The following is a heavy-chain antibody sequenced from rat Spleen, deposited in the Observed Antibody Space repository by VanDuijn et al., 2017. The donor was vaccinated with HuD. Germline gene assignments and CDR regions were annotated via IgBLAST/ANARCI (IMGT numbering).Heavy chain of an antibody. CDR3: TREFAY. Sequence: QVQLKESGPGPVQPSQTLSLTCTVSGFSLIRYNVHWVRQPPGKGLEWMGRMRYNGDTSYNSALKSRLSISRDTSKNQVFLKMNSLQTDDTGTYYCTREFAYWGQGTLVTVSS. V-gene: IGHV2-63*01. CDR1: GFSLIRYN. CDR2: MRYNGDT. J-gene: IGHJ3*01.